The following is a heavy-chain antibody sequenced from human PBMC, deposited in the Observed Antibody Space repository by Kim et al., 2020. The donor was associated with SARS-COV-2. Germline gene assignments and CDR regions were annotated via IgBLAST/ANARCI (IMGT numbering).Heavy chain of an antibody. CDR3: AKGWGWPDY. D-gene: IGHD3-16*01. Sequence: GGSLRLSCAASGFTFSSYGMHWVRQAPGKGLEWVAVISYDGSNKYYADSVKGRFTISRDNSKNTLYLQMNSLRAEDTAVYYCAKGWGWPDYWGQGTLVTVSS. CDR2: ISYDGSNK. V-gene: IGHV3-30*18. CDR1: GFTFSSYG. J-gene: IGHJ4*02.